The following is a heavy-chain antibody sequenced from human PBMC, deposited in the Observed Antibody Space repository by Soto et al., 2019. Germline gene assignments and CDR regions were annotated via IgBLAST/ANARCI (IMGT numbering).Heavy chain of an antibody. V-gene: IGHV3-49*03. CDR1: GFTFGDYA. J-gene: IGHJ4*02. Sequence: GGSLRLSCTASGFTFGDYAMSWFRQAPGKGLEWVGFIGSKAYGGTTEYAASVKGRFTISRDDSKSIAYLQMNSLKTEDTAVYYCTRDRGMITFGGVIVKYDYWGQGTLVTVSS. CDR2: IGSKAYGGTT. CDR3: TRDRGMITFGGVIVKYDY. D-gene: IGHD3-16*02.